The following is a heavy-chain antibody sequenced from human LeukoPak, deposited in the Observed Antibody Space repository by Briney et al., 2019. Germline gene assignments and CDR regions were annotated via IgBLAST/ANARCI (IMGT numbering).Heavy chain of an antibody. CDR2: ISGSGGST. CDR3: AKGPYCSGGSCLKYNWFDP. V-gene: IGHV3-23*01. Sequence: GGSLRLSCAASGFTFSSYAMSWVRQAPGKGLEWVSAISGSGGSTYYADSVKGRFTISRDNSKNTLYLQMNSLRAEDTAVYYCAKGPYCSGGSCLKYNWFDPWGQGTLVTVS. CDR1: GFTFSSYA. D-gene: IGHD2-15*01. J-gene: IGHJ5*02.